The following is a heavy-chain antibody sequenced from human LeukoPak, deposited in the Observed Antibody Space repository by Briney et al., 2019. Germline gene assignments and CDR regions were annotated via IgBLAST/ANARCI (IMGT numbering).Heavy chain of an antibody. V-gene: IGHV1-69-2*01. J-gene: IGHJ5*02. CDR1: GYTFTDYY. CDR3: ATGWNPNWFDP. CDR2: VDPEDGET. Sequence: PRASVKISCKASGYTFTDYYMHWVQQAPGKGLEWMGRVDPEDGETIYAEKFQGRVTITADTSTDTAYMELSSLRSEDTAVYYCATGWNPNWFDPWGQGTLVTVSS. D-gene: IGHD1-1*01.